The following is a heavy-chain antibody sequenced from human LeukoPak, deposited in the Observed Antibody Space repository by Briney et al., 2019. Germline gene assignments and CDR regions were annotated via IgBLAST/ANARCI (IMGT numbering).Heavy chain of an antibody. CDR3: AGYDSSGYSSYYFDY. V-gene: IGHV3-11*01. Sequence: NPGGSLRLFCAASGFTFSDYYMSWIRQAAGKGREWVSYISISGSNIYYADSVKGRFTISRDNAKNSLYLQMNSLRAEDTAVYYCAGYDSSGYSSYYFDYWGQGTLVTVSS. CDR2: ISISGSNI. CDR1: GFTFSDYY. D-gene: IGHD3-22*01. J-gene: IGHJ4*02.